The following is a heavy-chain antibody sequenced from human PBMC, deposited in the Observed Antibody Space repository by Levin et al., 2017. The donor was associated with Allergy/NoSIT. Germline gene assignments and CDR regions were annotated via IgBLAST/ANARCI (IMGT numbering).Heavy chain of an antibody. V-gene: IGHV3-30-3*01. D-gene: IGHD3-22*01. CDR3: ARAGSVGITMIVVVITGFDY. J-gene: IGHJ4*02. CDR2: ISYDGSNK. CDR1: GFTFSSYA. Sequence: GESLKISCAASGFTFSSYAMHWVRQAPGKGLEWVAVISYDGSNKYYADSVKGRFTISRDNSKNTLYLQMNSLRAEDTAVYYCARAGSVGITMIVVVITGFDYWGQGTLVTVSS.